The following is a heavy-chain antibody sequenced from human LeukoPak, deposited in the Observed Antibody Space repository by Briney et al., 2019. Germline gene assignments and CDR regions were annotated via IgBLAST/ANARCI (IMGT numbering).Heavy chain of an antibody. CDR1: GGSIKNYY. V-gene: IGHV4-59*01. J-gene: IGHJ6*02. CDR2: ILYSGST. Sequence: SETLSLTCSVSGGSIKNYYWRWIRQPPGKGLEWIGQILYSGSTNYKPSLKSRVSILVDTSKNQFSLKLRSVTAADTALYYCAGVGGGITDKDYYYYGMDVWGQGTTVIVSS. D-gene: IGHD1-20*01. CDR3: AGVGGGITDKDYYYYGMDV.